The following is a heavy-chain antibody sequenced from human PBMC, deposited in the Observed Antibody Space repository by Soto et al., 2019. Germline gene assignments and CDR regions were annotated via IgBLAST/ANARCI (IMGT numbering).Heavy chain of an antibody. CDR3: AILIGDSWLDS. V-gene: IGHV6-1*01. CDR1: GESVSTNSAT. J-gene: IGHJ5*01. D-gene: IGHD2-8*01. Sequence: QVQLQQSGPGLVKPSQTLSLTCAISGESVSTNSATWDWIRQSPSSGLEWLGRTYYRSKWYHDYYVSLKGRITINADTSNNQVSLQLNSVTPDDTAVYYGAILIGDSWLDSWGQGTLVTVSS. CDR2: TYYRSKWYH.